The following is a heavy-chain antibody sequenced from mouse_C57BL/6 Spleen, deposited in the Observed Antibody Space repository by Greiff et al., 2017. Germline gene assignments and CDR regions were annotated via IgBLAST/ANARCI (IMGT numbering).Heavy chain of an antibody. CDR1: GFTFSDYG. Sequence: DVKLVESGGGLVKPGGSLKLSCAASGFTFSDYGMHWVRQAPEKGLEWVAYMSSGSSTIYYADTVKGRFTISRDNAKNTLFLQMTSLRSEDTAMYYCARKSNYTYYAMDYWGQGTSVTVSS. D-gene: IGHD2-5*01. J-gene: IGHJ4*01. CDR3: ARKSNYTYYAMDY. V-gene: IGHV5-17*01. CDR2: MSSGSSTI.